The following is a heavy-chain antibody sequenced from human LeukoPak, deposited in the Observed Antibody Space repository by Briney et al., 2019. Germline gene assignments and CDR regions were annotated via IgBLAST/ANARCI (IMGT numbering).Heavy chain of an antibody. CDR3: ATGYYEPFER. D-gene: IGHD3-22*01. CDR1: GDSVSSYY. V-gene: IGHV4-59*02. Sequence: SETLSLTCTVSGDSVSSYYWNWIRQPTGKGPEWIGCISDTGTTKYNPAFKRRVTVSVDPSKNQFSLKLTSVTAANTAVYFCATGYYEPFERWGQGTLVSVSS. J-gene: IGHJ4*02. CDR2: ISDTGTT.